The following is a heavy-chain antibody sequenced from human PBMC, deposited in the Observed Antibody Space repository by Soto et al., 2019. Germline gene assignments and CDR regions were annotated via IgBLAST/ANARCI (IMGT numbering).Heavy chain of an antibody. D-gene: IGHD3-3*01. CDR2: ITSAGSNT. CDR1: GFTFSNYW. V-gene: IGHV3-74*01. CDR3: ARVRSGDYFDY. J-gene: IGHJ4*02. Sequence: EVQLVESGGGLVQPGGSLRLSCAASGFTFSNYWMYWVRQAPGQVLVWVSRITSAGSNTIYADSVKGRFTISRDNAQNTLYLQMNSLRAEDTAVYYCARVRSGDYFDYWGQGTLVSVSS.